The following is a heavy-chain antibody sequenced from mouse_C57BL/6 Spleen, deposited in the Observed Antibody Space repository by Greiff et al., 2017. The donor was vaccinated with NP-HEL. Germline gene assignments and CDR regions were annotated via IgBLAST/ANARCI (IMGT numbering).Heavy chain of an antibody. CDR3: ARGGYYYGSSGYYAMDY. CDR2: ISSGSSTI. Sequence: EVQLQESGGGLVKPGGSLKLSCAASGFTFSDYGMHWVRQAPEKGLEWVAYISSGSSTIYYADTGKGRFTISRDNAKNTLFLQMTSLRSEDTAMYYCARGGYYYGSSGYYAMDYWGQGTSVTVSS. J-gene: IGHJ4*01. D-gene: IGHD1-1*01. V-gene: IGHV5-17*01. CDR1: GFTFSDYG.